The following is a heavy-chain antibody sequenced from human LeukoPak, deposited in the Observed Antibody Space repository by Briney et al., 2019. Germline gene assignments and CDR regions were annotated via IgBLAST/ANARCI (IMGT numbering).Heavy chain of an antibody. J-gene: IGHJ4*02. CDR1: GYTFTSYY. Sequence: ASVKVSCKASGYTFTSYYMHWVRQAPGQGLEWMGIINPSGGSTSYAQKFQGRVTMTRDTSTSTVYMELSSLRSEDTAVYYCARIGDSTSCYGPCAYFDYWGLGTLVTVSS. CDR3: ARIGDSTSCYGPCAYFDY. CDR2: INPSGGST. V-gene: IGHV1-46*01. D-gene: IGHD2-2*01.